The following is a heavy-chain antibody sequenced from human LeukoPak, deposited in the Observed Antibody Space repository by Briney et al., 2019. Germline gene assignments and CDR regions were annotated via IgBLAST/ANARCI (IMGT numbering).Heavy chain of an antibody. CDR3: AKDKDPWKSTSISDFEY. J-gene: IGHJ4*02. CDR1: GFTFSTYG. CDR2: IRYDGSNK. V-gene: IGHV3-30*02. Sequence: PGGSLRLSCAASGFTFSTYGMHWARQAPGKGLEWVAFIRYDGSNKYYADSVKGRFTISRDNSKNTLYLQMNSLRAEDTAVYFCAKDKDPWKSTSISDFEYWGQGTLVTVSS. D-gene: IGHD1-1*01.